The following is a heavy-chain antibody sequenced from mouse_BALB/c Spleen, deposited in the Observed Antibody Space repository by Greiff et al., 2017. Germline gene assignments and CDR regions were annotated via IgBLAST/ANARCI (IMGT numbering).Heavy chain of an antibody. D-gene: IGHD1-2*01. CDR3: ARENSLLRLHSFAY. CDR2: IWAGGST. J-gene: IGHJ3*01. Sequence: QVQLKESGPGLVAPSQSLSITCTVSGFSLTSYGVHWVRQPPGKGLEWLGVIWAGGSTNYNSALMSRLSISKDTSKSQVFLKMNSLQTDDTAMYYCARENSLLRLHSFAYWGQGTLVTVSA. V-gene: IGHV2-9*02. CDR1: GFSLTSYG.